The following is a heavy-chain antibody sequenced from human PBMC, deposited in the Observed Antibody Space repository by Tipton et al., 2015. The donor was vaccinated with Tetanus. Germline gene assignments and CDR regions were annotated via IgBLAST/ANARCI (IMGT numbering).Heavy chain of an antibody. CDR2: IYYTGNT. CDR1: GGSIRSGGYY. V-gene: IGHV4-31*03. CDR3: ARHPDFWSGYYFDL. D-gene: IGHD3-3*01. J-gene: IGHJ4*02. Sequence: TLSLTCTVSGGSIRSGGYYWTWIRQHPERGLEWIGYIYYTGNTYYNPSLKSRVTISVDTSNNQFSLKLTSLTAADTAVYYCARHPDFWSGYYFDLWGQGTLVNVSS.